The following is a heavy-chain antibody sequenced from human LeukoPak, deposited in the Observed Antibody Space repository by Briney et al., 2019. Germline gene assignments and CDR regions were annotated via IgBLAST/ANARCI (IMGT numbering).Heavy chain of an antibody. D-gene: IGHD3-22*01. CDR1: GYTFTSYA. CDR3: ARFYDSTGYYYLDS. J-gene: IGHJ4*02. V-gene: IGHV1-18*01. CDR2: ISAYSGNT. Sequence: GASEKVSCKASGYTFTSYAITWVRQAPGQGLEWMGWISAYSGNTNYAQKLQDRVTMSTDTSTSTAYMELRSLRSDDTAVFYCARFYDSTGYYYLDSWGQGTLVTVSS.